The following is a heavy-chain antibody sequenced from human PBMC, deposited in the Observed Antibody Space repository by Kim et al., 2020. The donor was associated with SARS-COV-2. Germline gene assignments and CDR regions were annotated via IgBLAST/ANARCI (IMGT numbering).Heavy chain of an antibody. J-gene: IGHJ6*02. D-gene: IGHD6-13*01. CDR3: ARAGHSYSSSWYDLALNSTYYYYGMDV. CDR2: IDPSDSYT. V-gene: IGHV5-10-1*01. CDR1: GYSFTSYW. Sequence: GESLKISCKGSGYSFTSYWISWVRQMPGKGLEWMGRIDPSDSYTNYSPSFQGHVTISADKSISTAYLQWSSLKASDTAMYYCARAGHSYSSSWYDLALNSTYYYYGMDVWGQGTTVTVSS.